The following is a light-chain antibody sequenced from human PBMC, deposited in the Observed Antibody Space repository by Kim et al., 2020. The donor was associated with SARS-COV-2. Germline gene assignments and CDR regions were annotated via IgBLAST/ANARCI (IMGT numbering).Light chain of an antibody. CDR3: SAWDSSLSAWV. V-gene: IGLV10-54*04. Sequence: QAGLTQPPSVSKALGQTATLTCTGDSNNVGDQGAAWLQQHQGHPPKLLSYSGNSRPSGISERFSASRSGNTDSLTITGLQPEDEADYYCSAWDSSLSAWVFGGGTKLTVL. CDR1: SNNVGDQG. CDR2: SGN. J-gene: IGLJ3*02.